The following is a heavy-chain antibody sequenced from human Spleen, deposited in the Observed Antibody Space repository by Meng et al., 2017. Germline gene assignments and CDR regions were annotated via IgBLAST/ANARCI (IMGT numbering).Heavy chain of an antibody. CDR1: GYTFSTYI. CDR3: ARDRNGSSSSCQYYYGMDV. Sequence: ASVKVSCKASGYTFSTYIISWVRQAPGQGLEWMGWISAYNGNTNYAEKLQDRITMTTDTSTSTAYRELRSLRSDDTAVYYCARDRNGSSSSCQYYYGMDVWGQGTTVTVSS. CDR2: ISAYNGNT. J-gene: IGHJ6*02. V-gene: IGHV1-18*01. D-gene: IGHD2-2*01.